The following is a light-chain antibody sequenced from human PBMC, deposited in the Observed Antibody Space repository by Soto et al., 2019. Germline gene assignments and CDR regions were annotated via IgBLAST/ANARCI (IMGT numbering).Light chain of an antibody. V-gene: IGKV3-20*01. CDR3: QQYGSSGT. CDR2: GAS. J-gene: IGKJ1*01. Sequence: EIVLTQSPGTLSLSPGERATLSCSASQSVSSSYLDWYQQKPGQAPRLLIYGASSRATGIPDRFSGSGSGTDFTLTISRLEPEDFAVYYCQQYGSSGTFGQGTKVDIK. CDR1: QSVSSSY.